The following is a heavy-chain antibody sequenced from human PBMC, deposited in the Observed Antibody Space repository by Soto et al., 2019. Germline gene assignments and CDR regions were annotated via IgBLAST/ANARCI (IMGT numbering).Heavy chain of an antibody. V-gene: IGHV4-39*01. D-gene: IGHD1-1*01. Sequence: SETLSLTCNASGGSITSSGSAWGWIRQSPGKGLEWIGTIDYSGNIYYIPSLKSRITISVDTSKNQISLKLSSVTAADTAVYYCARHIHNQGFEYYFDSWGQGTLVTVPS. CDR2: IDYSGNI. CDR3: ARHIHNQGFEYYFDS. J-gene: IGHJ4*02. CDR1: GGSITSSGSA.